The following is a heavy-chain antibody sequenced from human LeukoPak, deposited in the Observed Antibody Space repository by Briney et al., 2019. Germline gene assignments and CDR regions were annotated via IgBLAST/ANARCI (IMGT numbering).Heavy chain of an antibody. Sequence: GGSLRLSCAASGFIFSSYGMNWVRQAPGKGLEWVSYISGTGTTIYYADSVKGRFTISRDNAKNSLYLQMNSLRAEDTAVYYCARVGSSGWYLDYWGQGTLVTVSS. D-gene: IGHD6-19*01. CDR3: ARVGSSGWYLDY. J-gene: IGHJ4*02. CDR2: ISGTGTTI. V-gene: IGHV3-48*04. CDR1: GFIFSSYG.